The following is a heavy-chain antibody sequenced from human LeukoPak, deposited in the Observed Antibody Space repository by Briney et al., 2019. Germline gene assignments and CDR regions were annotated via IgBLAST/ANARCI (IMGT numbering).Heavy chain of an antibody. D-gene: IGHD6-13*01. CDR3: ARDHGSSWYSGYNPPFDY. CDR2: INPNSGDT. Sequence: ASVKVSCKASGYTFTGYYMHWVRQAPGQGLEWMGWINPNSGDTNYAQKFQGRVTMTRDTSTSTVYMELSSLRSEDTAVYYCARDHGSSWYSGYNPPFDYWGQGTLVTVSS. V-gene: IGHV1-2*02. J-gene: IGHJ4*02. CDR1: GYTFTGYY.